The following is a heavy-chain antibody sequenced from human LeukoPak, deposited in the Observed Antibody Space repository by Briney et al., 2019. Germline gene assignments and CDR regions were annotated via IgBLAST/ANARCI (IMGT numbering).Heavy chain of an antibody. CDR3: TRRAAVAGTPKPSIDY. Sequence: AESLCLTCTASGFSISGYDWSWVRQAPGKGLEWIWGIYYSENTNYNASLKSRFTISLDTAKNNLSLKLISLSTADTAVYFCTRRAAVAGTPKPSIDYWGQGILVTVSS. V-gene: IGHV4-59*08. J-gene: IGHJ4*02. D-gene: IGHD6-19*01. CDR1: GFSISGYD. CDR2: IYYSENT.